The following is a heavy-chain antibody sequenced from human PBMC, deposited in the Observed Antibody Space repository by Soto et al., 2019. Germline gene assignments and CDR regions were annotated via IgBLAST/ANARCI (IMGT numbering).Heavy chain of an antibody. CDR2: INPNSGGT. D-gene: IGHD2-2*01. Sequence: ASVKVSCKASGYTFTDYYMHWVRQAPGQGLEWMGWINPNSGGTNYAQKFQGRVTMTRDTSISTAYMELNSLRAEDTAVYYCARDLLDSSTVYYYYYGMDVWGQGTTVTVSS. J-gene: IGHJ6*02. CDR1: GYTFTDYY. V-gene: IGHV1-2*02. CDR3: ARDLLDSSTVYYYYYGMDV.